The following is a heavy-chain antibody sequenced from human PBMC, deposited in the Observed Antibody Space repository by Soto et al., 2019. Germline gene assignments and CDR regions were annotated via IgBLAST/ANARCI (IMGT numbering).Heavy chain of an antibody. J-gene: IGHJ3*02. CDR1: GFTFSSYW. D-gene: IGHD6-19*01. CDR2: ISSDESSK. CDR3: ARKISGWHAFDI. Sequence: GGSLRLSCAASGFTFSSYWMHWVRQAPGKGLEWVSRISSDESSKSYADSVKGRITISRDNGKNTLYLRMNSLRAEDTAVYYCARKISGWHAFDIWGQGTMVTVSS. V-gene: IGHV3-74*01.